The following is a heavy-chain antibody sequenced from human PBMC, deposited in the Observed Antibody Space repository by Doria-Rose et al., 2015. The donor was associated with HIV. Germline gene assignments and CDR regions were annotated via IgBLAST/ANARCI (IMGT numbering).Heavy chain of an antibody. CDR1: GGSISSYY. CDR3: ARFRPSRGIYYSLDV. Sequence: SGGSISSYYWNWIRQPPGKGLEWIGCIYSSGSTHYNSSLKSRVTISIDTSKNQFSLKLSSVTAADTAVYYCARFRPSRGIYYSLDVWGKGTTVT. V-gene: IGHV4-4*09. J-gene: IGHJ6*03. D-gene: IGHD3-10*01. CDR2: IYSSGST.